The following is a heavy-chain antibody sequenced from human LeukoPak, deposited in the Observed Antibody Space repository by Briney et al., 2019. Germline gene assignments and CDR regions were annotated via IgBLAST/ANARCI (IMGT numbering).Heavy chain of an antibody. CDR1: GFTFSSYA. D-gene: IGHD3-3*01. V-gene: IGHV3-23*01. J-gene: IGHJ3*02. Sequence: GGSLRLSCAASGFTFSSYAMSWVRQAPGKGLEWVSTISGSGGSTYYADSVKGRLTVSRDNSKNTLLLQMNSLRAEDTAVYYCAKEKGITIFGVVWAAFDIWGQGTMVTVSS. CDR3: AKEKGITIFGVVWAAFDI. CDR2: ISGSGGST.